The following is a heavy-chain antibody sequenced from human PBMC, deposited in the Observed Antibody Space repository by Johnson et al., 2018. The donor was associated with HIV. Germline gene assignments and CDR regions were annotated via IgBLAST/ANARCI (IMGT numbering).Heavy chain of an antibody. J-gene: IGHJ3*02. CDR1: GFTFSSYG. V-gene: IGHV3-30*02. Sequence: QVQLVESGGGVVQPGGSLRLSCAASGFTFSSYGMHWVRQAPGKGLEWVAFIRYDGSNKYYADSVKGRFTISRDNSKNTLYLQMNSLRAEDTAVYYCAREGEVGRAFDIWGQGTMVTVSS. D-gene: IGHD3-16*01. CDR2: IRYDGSNK. CDR3: AREGEVGRAFDI.